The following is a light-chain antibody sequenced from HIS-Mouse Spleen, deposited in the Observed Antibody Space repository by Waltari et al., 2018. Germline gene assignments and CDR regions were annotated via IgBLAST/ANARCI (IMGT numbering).Light chain of an antibody. CDR3: SSYTSSSTLV. J-gene: IGLJ3*02. Sequence: QSALTQPASVSGSPGQSITISCPGTSSHVGGYNYVSWYQQHPGKAPKLMIYEVSNRPSGVSNRFSGSKSGNTASLTISGLQAEDEADYYCSSYTSSSTLVFGGGTKLTVL. CDR2: EVS. CDR1: SSHVGGYNY. V-gene: IGLV2-14*01.